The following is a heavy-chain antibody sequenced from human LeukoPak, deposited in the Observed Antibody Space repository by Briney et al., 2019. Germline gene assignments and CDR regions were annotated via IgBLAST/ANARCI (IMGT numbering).Heavy chain of an antibody. J-gene: IGHJ6*02. CDR1: GYTFTSYG. D-gene: IGHD2-2*01. CDR3: ARDHCSSTSCNTDYYYYYYGMDV. Sequence: ASVKVSCKASGYTFTSYGISWVRQAPGQGLEWMGWISAYNSNTNYAQKLQGRVTMTTDTSTSTAYMELRSLRSDDTAVYYCARDHCSSTSCNTDYYYYYYGMDVWGQGTTVTVSS. V-gene: IGHV1-18*01. CDR2: ISAYNSNT.